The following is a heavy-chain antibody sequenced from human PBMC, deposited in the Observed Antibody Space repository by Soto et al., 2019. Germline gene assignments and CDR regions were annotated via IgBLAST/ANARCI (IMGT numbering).Heavy chain of an antibody. CDR1: GGTFSSYA. V-gene: IGHV1-69*01. D-gene: IGHD2-21*02. CDR2: IIPIFGTA. Sequence: QVQLVQSGAEVKKPGSSVKVSCEASGGTFSSYAISWVRQAPGQGLEWMGGIIPIFGTANYAQKFQGRVTNTADEPTGTAYKQRSSVRSEGTAVYYCAVSCGGDCPADEYFQHWGQGTQVTVSS. J-gene: IGHJ1*01. CDR3: AVSCGGDCPADEYFQH.